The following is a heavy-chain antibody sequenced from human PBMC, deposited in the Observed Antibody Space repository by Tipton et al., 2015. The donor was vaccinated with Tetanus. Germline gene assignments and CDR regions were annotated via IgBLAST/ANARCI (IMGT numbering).Heavy chain of an antibody. CDR3: ARGGIDQLLYFNWFDP. Sequence: TLSLTCAVYGGSFSGYYWSWIRQPPGKGLEWIGEINHSGSTNYNPSLKSRVTISVDTSKNQFSLKLSSVTAADTAVYYCARGGIDQLLYFNWFDPWGQGTLVTVSS. V-gene: IGHV4-34*01. CDR1: GGSFSGYY. CDR2: INHSGST. D-gene: IGHD2-2*02. J-gene: IGHJ5*02.